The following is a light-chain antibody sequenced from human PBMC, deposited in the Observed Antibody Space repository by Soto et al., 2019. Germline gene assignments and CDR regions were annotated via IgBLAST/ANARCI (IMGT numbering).Light chain of an antibody. CDR3: QQYNDWPPVT. V-gene: IGKV3-15*01. J-gene: IGKJ4*01. Sequence: ERVMRQSPATLSVSPWERATLSCKASQSIGSGLAWYQQKPGQAPRLLICGASTRATGIPVRFSGSGSGTEFTLTISSLQYEDFAVYYSQQYNDWPPVTFGGGTKVEIK. CDR1: QSIGSG. CDR2: GAS.